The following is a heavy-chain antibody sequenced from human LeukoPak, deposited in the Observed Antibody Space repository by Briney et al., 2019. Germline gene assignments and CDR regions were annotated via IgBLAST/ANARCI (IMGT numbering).Heavy chain of an antibody. CDR2: ISWNSGSI. Sequence: PGRSLRLSCAASGFTFDDYAMHWVRQAPGKGLEWVSGISWNSGSIGYADSVKGRFTISRDNAKNSLYLQMNSLRAEDTALYYCAKDYYYDSSGGVDYWGQGTLVTVSS. CDR3: AKDYYYDSSGGVDY. V-gene: IGHV3-9*01. CDR1: GFTFDDYA. D-gene: IGHD3-22*01. J-gene: IGHJ4*02.